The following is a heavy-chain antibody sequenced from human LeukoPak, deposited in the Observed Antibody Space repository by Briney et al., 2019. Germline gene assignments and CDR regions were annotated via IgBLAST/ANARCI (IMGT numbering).Heavy chain of an antibody. CDR3: ARARSGSSVFDY. D-gene: IGHD7-27*01. V-gene: IGHV4-4*02. CDR2: IYHSGST. J-gene: IGHJ4*02. Sequence: SGTLSLTCAVAGGSISGSKGWSWVRQSPRKGLEWIGEIYHSGSTNYNPSLKSRVTISVDKSKNQFSLKLTSVTAADTAVYYCARARSGSSVFDYWGQGTLVTVSS. CDR1: GGSISGSKG.